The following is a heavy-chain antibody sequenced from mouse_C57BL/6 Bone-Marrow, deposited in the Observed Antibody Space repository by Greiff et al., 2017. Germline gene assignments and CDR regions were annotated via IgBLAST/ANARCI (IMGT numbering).Heavy chain of an antibody. J-gene: IGHJ2*01. D-gene: IGHD1-1*01. V-gene: IGHV14-1*01. CDR3: TTASDYYGSSHYFDY. CDR2: IDPADGDT. CDR1: GFNIKDNY. Sequence: EVLLQQSGAELVRPGASVKLSCTASGFNIKDNYMHWVKQRPEQGLEWIGRIDPADGDTEYAPKFQGKATMTADTSSNTAYLQLSSRTSEDTAVYYCTTASDYYGSSHYFDYWGQGTTLTVSS.